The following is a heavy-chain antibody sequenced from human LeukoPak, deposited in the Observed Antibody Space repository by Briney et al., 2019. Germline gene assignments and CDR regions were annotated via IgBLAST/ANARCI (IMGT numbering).Heavy chain of an antibody. CDR1: GFTFSSYS. J-gene: IGHJ1*01. Sequence: KPGGSLRLSCAASGFTFSSYSMNWVRQAPWKGLEWVSSISSSSSYIYYADSVKGRFTISRDNAKNSLYLQMNSLRAEDTAVYYCARAGGSPEYFHYWGQGTLVTVSS. CDR3: ARAGGSPEYFHY. D-gene: IGHD1-26*01. V-gene: IGHV3-21*01. CDR2: ISSSSSYI.